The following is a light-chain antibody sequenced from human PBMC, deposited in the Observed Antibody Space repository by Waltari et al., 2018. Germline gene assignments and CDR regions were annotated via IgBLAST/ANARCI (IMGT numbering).Light chain of an antibody. CDR1: SSDVGGHNY. CDR2: EVS. V-gene: IGLV2-8*01. CDR3: AAWDDSLNGYVV. Sequence: QSALTQPPSASGSPGQSVTISCTGTSSDVGGHNYVSWYQQHPGKAPKLMIYEVSKRPSGVPDRFSGSKSGTSASLAISGLQSEDEADYYCAAWDDSLNGYVVFGGGTKLTVL. J-gene: IGLJ2*01.